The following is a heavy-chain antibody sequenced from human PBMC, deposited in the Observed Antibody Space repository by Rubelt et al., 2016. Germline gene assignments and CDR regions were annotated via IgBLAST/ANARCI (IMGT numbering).Heavy chain of an antibody. CDR1: GYTFTSYG. D-gene: IGHD6-19*01. CDR2: ISAYNGNP. J-gene: IGHJ4*02. Sequence: QVQLVQSGAEVKKPGASVKVSCKASGYTFTSYGISWVRQAPGQGLEWMGWISAYNGNPNYAQKPQGGATMTTDTATSTADMERRSLRSDDTAVYYCARCRRAGGAVAGTWDYWGQGTLVTVSS. V-gene: IGHV1-18*01. CDR3: ARCRRAGGAVAGTWDY.